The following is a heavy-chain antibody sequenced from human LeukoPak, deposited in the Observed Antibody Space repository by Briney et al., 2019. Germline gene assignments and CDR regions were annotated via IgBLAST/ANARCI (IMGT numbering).Heavy chain of an antibody. CDR3: ATSVVLTPPFDY. Sequence: ASVKVSCKVSGYTLTELSMHWVRQAPGKGLEWMGGFGPEDGETIYAQKFQGRVTMTEDTSTDTAYMELSSLRSEDTAVYYCATSVVLTPPFDYWGQGTLVTVSS. D-gene: IGHD2-8*01. J-gene: IGHJ4*02. CDR2: FGPEDGET. V-gene: IGHV1-24*01. CDR1: GYTLTELS.